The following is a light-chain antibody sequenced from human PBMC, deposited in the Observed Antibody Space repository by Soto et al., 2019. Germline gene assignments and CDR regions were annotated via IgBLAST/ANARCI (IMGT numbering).Light chain of an antibody. CDR2: DAS. CDR1: QSVSSY. J-gene: IGKJ1*01. CDR3: QRRSXWPPT. Sequence: EIVLTQPPATLSLSPGERATLSCRASQSVSSYLAWYQQKPGQAPRLLIYDASNRATGIPARFSGSGSGTDFTLTISSLEPEDFAVYYCQRRSXWPPTFGQGTKVDI. V-gene: IGKV3-11*01.